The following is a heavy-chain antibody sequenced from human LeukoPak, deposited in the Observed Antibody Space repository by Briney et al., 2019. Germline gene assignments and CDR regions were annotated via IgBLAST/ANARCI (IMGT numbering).Heavy chain of an antibody. J-gene: IGHJ6*02. CDR3: ARDMGYSSSWFSYYYYGMDV. V-gene: IGHV1-46*01. D-gene: IGHD6-13*01. Sequence: ASVKVSCTASGYTFTSYYMHWVRQAPGQGLEWMGIINPSGGSTSYAQKFQGRVTMTRDTSTSTVYMELSSLRSEDTAVYYCARDMGYSSSWFSYYYYGMDVWGQGTTVTVSS. CDR1: GYTFTSYY. CDR2: INPSGGST.